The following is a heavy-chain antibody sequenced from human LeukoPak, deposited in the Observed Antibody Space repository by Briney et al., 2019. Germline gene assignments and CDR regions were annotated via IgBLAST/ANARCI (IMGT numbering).Heavy chain of an antibody. V-gene: IGHV1-69*01. Sequence: ASVKVSCTASGGTFSSYAISWVRQAPGQGLEWMGGIIPIFGTANYAQKFQGRVTITADESTSTAYMELSSLRSEDTAVYYCARSAGTTDYYYGMDVWGQGTTVTVSS. CDR1: GGTFSSYA. D-gene: IGHD1-7*01. J-gene: IGHJ6*02. CDR3: ARSAGTTDYYYGMDV. CDR2: IIPIFGTA.